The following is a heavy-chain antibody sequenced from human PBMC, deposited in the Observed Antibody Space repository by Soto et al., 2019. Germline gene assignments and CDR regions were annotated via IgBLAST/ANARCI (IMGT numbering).Heavy chain of an antibody. D-gene: IGHD2-2*01. V-gene: IGHV3-30*18. Sequence: GGSLRLSCAASGFTFSSYGMHWVRQAPGKGLEWVAVISYDGSNKYYADSVKGRFTISRDNSKNTLYLQMNSLRAEDTAVYYCAKGGVVPAASYYYYYGMDVWGQGTTVTVSS. CDR2: ISYDGSNK. CDR1: GFTFSSYG. J-gene: IGHJ6*02. CDR3: AKGGVVPAASYYYYYGMDV.